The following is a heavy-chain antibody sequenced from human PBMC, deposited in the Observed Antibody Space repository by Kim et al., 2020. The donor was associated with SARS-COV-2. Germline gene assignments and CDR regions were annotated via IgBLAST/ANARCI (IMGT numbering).Heavy chain of an antibody. V-gene: IGHV3-21*01. CDR2: ISCSSSYI. CDR3: ARAYSSGWNYFDY. CDR1: GFTFSSYS. D-gene: IGHD6-19*01. J-gene: IGHJ4*02. Sequence: GGSLRLSCAASGFTFSSYSMNWVRQAPGKGLEWVSSISCSSSYIYYADSVKGRFTISRDNAKNSLYLQMNSLRAEDTAVYYCARAYSSGWNYFDYWGQGTLVTVSS.